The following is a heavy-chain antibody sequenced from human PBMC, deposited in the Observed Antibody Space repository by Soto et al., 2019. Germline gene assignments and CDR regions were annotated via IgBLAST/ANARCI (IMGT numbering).Heavy chain of an antibody. CDR2: LSSNGGDT. CDR3: AKVGGKTSGNVDY. V-gene: IGHV3-23*01. CDR1: GFTFSTYA. J-gene: IGHJ4*02. D-gene: IGHD5-12*01. Sequence: EVQLLESGGGLVQPGGSLRLSCAASGFTFSTYAMTWVRQAPGKGLEWVSGLSSNGGDTYYADSVKGRFTISRDNSKNTLYLQMNNVRAEDTAVYYCAKVGGKTSGNVDYWGQGTLVTVSS.